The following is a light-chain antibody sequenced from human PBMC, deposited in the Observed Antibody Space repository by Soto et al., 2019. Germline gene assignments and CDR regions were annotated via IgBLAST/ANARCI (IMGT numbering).Light chain of an antibody. CDR3: CSCACTSTCV. V-gene: IGLV2-11*01. CDR1: SSDVGTYRY. Sequence: QSVLTQPRSVSGSPGQSVTISCTGTSSDVGTYRYVSWYTHHPGKAPKRMTFDVTRRPSGLPARFAGSKSGNTASLTISGLQADDEADYYCCSCACTSTCVFGSGT. CDR2: DVT. J-gene: IGLJ1*01.